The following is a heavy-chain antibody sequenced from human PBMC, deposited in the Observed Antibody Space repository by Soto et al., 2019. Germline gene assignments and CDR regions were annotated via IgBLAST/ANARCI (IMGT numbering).Heavy chain of an antibody. J-gene: IGHJ3*02. Sequence: QVQLVQSGAEVKKPGSSVKVSCKASGGTFNVYTIIWVRQAPGQGLEWMGRIIPMLAITNYAQRFQGRVTLTAHKSTTTAYMELSSLTSEDTAVYYCALGSWSGETFDIWGQGTLVTVSS. V-gene: IGHV1-69*02. CDR1: GGTFNVYT. D-gene: IGHD6-13*01. CDR3: ALGSWSGETFDI. CDR2: IIPMLAIT.